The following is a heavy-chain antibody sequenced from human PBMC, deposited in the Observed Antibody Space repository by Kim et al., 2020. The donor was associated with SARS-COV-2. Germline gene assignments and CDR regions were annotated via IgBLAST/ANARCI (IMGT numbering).Heavy chain of an antibody. CDR1: GFTFDDYA. Sequence: GGSLRLSCAASGFTFDDYAMHWVRQAPGKGLEWVSGISWNSGSIGYADSVKGRFTISRDNAKNSLYLQMNSLRAEDTALYYCAKDVTSSAETPFDYWGQGTLVTVSS. CDR3: AKDVTSSAETPFDY. CDR2: ISWNSGSI. V-gene: IGHV3-9*01. J-gene: IGHJ4*02. D-gene: IGHD6-19*01.